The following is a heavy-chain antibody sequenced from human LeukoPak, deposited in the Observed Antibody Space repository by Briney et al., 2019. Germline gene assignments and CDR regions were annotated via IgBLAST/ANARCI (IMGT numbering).Heavy chain of an antibody. CDR2: IINSGATT. Sequence: GGSLGLSCAASGFTFSSYAMTWVRQAPGKGLEWVSTIINSGATTYYADSVKGRFTISRDNSKNTLDLQMNSLRAEDTAAYYCAKDIHGDYGGLDYWGQGTLVTVSS. V-gene: IGHV3-23*01. J-gene: IGHJ4*02. CDR3: AKDIHGDYGGLDY. CDR1: GFTFSSYA. D-gene: IGHD4-17*01.